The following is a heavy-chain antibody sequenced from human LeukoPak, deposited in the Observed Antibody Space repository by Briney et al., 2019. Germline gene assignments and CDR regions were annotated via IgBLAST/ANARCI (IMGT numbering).Heavy chain of an antibody. Sequence: APVNASCNASGYTFTSNGNSWERQAPGQGLEWMGWISAFDVMIDYAQKLQGRVTMTTDTSTSTAYMELRSLRSDDTAVYYCARVHQSSESYGDYWGQGTLVTVSS. CDR3: ARVHQSSESYGDY. CDR1: GYTFTSNG. J-gene: IGHJ4*02. V-gene: IGHV1-18*01. CDR2: ISAFDVMI. D-gene: IGHD3-10*01.